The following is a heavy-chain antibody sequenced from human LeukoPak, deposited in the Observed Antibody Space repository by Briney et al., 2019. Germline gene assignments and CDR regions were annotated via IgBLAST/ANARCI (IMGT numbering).Heavy chain of an antibody. D-gene: IGHD6-13*01. CDR1: GGSISCLY. Sequence: SETLSLTCTVCGGSISCLYWIWIRQPPGKALEGFGYLYYSASPNYTPSLKSRVTISVDSHKNQLSLKLSCVTAADTAVYYCARVAAARRYSSSWYPHDYWGQGTLVTVSS. V-gene: IGHV4-59*11. CDR2: LYYSASP. J-gene: IGHJ4*02. CDR3: ARVAAARRYSSSWYPHDY.